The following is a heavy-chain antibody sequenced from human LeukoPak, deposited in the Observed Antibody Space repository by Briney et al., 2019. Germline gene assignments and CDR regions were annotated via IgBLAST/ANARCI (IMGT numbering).Heavy chain of an antibody. J-gene: IGHJ4*02. Sequence: PSETRSLTCTVSGVSISGYYWSWIRKRPGKGLEWMGNIYYSGSTNYNPSLKSRVTVSVDTSKNQFSLKLSSVTAADTAVYYCARYLVHGSGRHFDYWGQGTLVTVSS. CDR1: GVSISGYY. V-gene: IGHV4-59*01. D-gene: IGHD3-10*01. CDR3: ARYLVHGSGRHFDY. CDR2: IYYSGST.